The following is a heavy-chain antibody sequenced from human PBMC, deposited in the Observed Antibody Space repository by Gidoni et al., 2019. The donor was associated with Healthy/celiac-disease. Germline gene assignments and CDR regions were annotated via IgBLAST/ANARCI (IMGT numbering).Heavy chain of an antibody. CDR2: IYWNDDK. D-gene: IGHD3-22*01. J-gene: IGHJ4*02. Sequence: QITLKESGPTLVKPTQTLTLTCTFSGFSLSTSGVGVGWIRQPPGKALEWLALIYWNDDKRYSPSLKSRLTITKDTSKNQVVLTMTNMDPVDTATYYCARLMYDSSGYYYGMHYFDYWGQGTLVTVSS. V-gene: IGHV2-5*01. CDR3: ARLMYDSSGYYYGMHYFDY. CDR1: GFSLSTSGVG.